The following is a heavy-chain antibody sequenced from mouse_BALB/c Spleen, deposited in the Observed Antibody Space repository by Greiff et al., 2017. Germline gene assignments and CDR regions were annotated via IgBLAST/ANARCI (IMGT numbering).Heavy chain of an antibody. CDR3: ARNSHYDGSVYAMDY. Sequence: QVQLKQSGPGLVQPSQSLSITCTVSGFSLTSYGVHWVRQSPGKGLEWLGVIWSGGSTDYNAAFISRLSISKDNSKSQVFFKMNSLQANDTAIYYCARNSHYDGSVYAMDYWGQGTSVTVSS. CDR1: GFSLTSYG. CDR2: IWSGGST. V-gene: IGHV2-2*02. J-gene: IGHJ4*01. D-gene: IGHD1-2*01.